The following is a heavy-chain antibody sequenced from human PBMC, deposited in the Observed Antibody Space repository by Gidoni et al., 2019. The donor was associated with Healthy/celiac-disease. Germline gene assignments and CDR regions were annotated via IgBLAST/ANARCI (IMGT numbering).Heavy chain of an antibody. CDR1: SVSISRGGYY. CDR2: IYYSGST. CDR3: ARGPEGSSGYYYFDY. V-gene: IGHV4-31*03. Sequence: QVHLQETGPGLMKASQTISLTCTVSSVSISRGGYYWSWIRQHPGKGLEWIGYIYYSGSTYYNPSLKSRFTISVDTSKNQFSLKLSSVTAADTAVYYCARGPEGSSGYYYFDYWGQGTLVTVSS. D-gene: IGHD3-22*01. J-gene: IGHJ4*02.